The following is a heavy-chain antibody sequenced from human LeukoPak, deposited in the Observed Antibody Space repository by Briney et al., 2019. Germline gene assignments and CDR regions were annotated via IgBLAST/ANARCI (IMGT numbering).Heavy chain of an antibody. CDR2: IYWDDDK. J-gene: IGHJ6*03. D-gene: IGHD3-16*01. CDR3: AHSFGGASYYYYYMDV. V-gene: IGHV2-5*02. Sequence: SGPTLVKPTQTLTVTCTVSGFSLNSSGVGVGWIRQPPGKALEWLALIYWDDDKRYSPSLKSRLTVTKDTSKNQVVLTVTNMDPVDTATYYCAHSFGGASYYYYYMDVWGEGTTVTVSS. CDR1: GFSLNSSGVG.